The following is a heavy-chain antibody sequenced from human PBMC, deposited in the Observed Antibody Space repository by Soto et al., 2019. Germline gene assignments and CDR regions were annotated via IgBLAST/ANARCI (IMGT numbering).Heavy chain of an antibody. CDR1: GGSISSSSYY. CDR2: VYYSGST. Sequence: SETLSLTCTVSGGSISSSSYYWGWIRQPPGKGLEWIGSVYYSGSTYYNPSLKSRVTISVDTSKNQFSLKLSSVTAADTAVYYCARHAYPPYYYYYMDVWGKGTTVTVSS. V-gene: IGHV4-39*01. CDR3: ARHAYPPYYYYYMDV. J-gene: IGHJ6*03.